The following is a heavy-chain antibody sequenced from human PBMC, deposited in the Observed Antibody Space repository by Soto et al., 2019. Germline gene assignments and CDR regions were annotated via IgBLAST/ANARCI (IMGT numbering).Heavy chain of an antibody. D-gene: IGHD5-12*01. CDR2: IKSKTDGGTT. J-gene: IGHJ4*02. V-gene: IGHV3-15*01. Sequence: ETLSLTCVVSGASITSNNWWSWVRQPPGKGLEWVGRIKSKTDGGTTDYAAPVKGRFTISRDDSKNTLYLQMNSLKTEDTAVYYCTTDRWLRLKARFDYWGQGTLVTVSS. CDR1: GASITSNNW. CDR3: TTDRWLRLKARFDY.